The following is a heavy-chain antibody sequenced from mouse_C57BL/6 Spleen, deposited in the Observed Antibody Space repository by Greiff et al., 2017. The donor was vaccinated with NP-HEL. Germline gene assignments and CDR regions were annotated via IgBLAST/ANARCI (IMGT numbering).Heavy chain of an antibody. V-gene: IGHV1-42*01. J-gene: IGHJ2*01. D-gene: IGHD1-1*01. Sequence: EVQLQQSGPELVKPGASVKISCKASGYSFTGYYMNWVKQSPEKSLEWIGEINPSTGGTTYNQKFKAKATLTVDKSSSTAYMQLKSLTSEDSAVYYCARAGIITTVVPFDYWGQGTTLTVSS. CDR2: INPSTGGT. CDR1: GYSFTGYY. CDR3: ARAGIITTVVPFDY.